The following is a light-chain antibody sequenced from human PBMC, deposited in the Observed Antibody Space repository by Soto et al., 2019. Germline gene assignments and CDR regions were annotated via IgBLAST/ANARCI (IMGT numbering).Light chain of an antibody. J-gene: IGKJ3*01. V-gene: IGKV1-5*03. CDR2: RAS. CDR1: QSISSW. CDR3: EDYNTYSGT. Sequence: DIQMTQSPSTLSASVGDRVTITCRASQSISSWLAWYQQKPGKAPKLLIHRASSLESGVPSRFSGCGSGAEFTLAISSLQPDDFATYYCEDYNTYSGTFGPGTEVDVK.